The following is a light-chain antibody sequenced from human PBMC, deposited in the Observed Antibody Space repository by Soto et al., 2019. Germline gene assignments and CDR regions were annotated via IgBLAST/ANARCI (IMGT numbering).Light chain of an antibody. CDR1: NSNIGAGYD. CDR2: ANS. Sequence: QSVLTQPPSVSGAPGQRVTISCTGSNSNIGAGYDVHWYQQLPGTAPKLLIYANSNRPSGVPDRFSGSKSGTSASLAITGLQAEDGADYYCQSYDRSRGARVFGGGTKVTVL. CDR3: QSYDRSRGARV. J-gene: IGLJ3*02. V-gene: IGLV1-40*01.